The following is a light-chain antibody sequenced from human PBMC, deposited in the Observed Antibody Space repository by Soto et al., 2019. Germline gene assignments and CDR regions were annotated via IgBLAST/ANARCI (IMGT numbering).Light chain of an antibody. Sequence: DIQMTQSPSSLSASVGDRVTITCRPSRGIGNALAWYQQKPATVPKLLIHSASTLQSGVPSRFSGSGSGTDFTLTISSLQPEDVASYYCQKYDSAPTFGPGTKVEIK. CDR3: QKYDSAPT. CDR1: RGIGNA. CDR2: SAS. V-gene: IGKV1-27*01. J-gene: IGKJ1*01.